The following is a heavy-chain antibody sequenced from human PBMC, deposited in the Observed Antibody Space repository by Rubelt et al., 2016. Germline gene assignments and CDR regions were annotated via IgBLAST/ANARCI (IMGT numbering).Heavy chain of an antibody. V-gene: IGHV5-51*01. Sequence: GWMGIIYPGDSDTRYSPSFQGQVTISADKSISTAYLQWSSLKASDTAMYYCARHGGLIAAPDYWGQGTLVTVSS. J-gene: IGHJ4*02. CDR2: IYPGDSDT. CDR3: ARHGGLIAAPDY. D-gene: IGHD6-6*01.